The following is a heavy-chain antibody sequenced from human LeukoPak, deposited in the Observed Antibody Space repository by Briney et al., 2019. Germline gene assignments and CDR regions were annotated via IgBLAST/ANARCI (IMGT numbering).Heavy chain of an antibody. V-gene: IGHV4-4*08. CDR1: GGSISNYY. CDR3: ARYGSGTHAFDI. D-gene: IGHD3-10*01. Sequence: SETLSLTCTVSGGSISNYYRSWIRQTPGKGLEWIGYIHSSGSTNNSPSLRSRVTISVDTSKNQFSLKLSSVTAADTALYYCARYGSGTHAFDIWGQGTMVTVSS. J-gene: IGHJ3*02. CDR2: IHSSGST.